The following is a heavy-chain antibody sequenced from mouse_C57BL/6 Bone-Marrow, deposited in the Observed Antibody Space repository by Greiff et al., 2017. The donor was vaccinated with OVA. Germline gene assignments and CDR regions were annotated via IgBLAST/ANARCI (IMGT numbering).Heavy chain of an antibody. CDR2: IDPSDGYT. CDR1: GYTFTNYW. J-gene: IGHJ2*01. V-gene: IGHV1-50*01. Sequence: QVQLQQPVAELVKPGASVKLSCKASGYTFTNYWMQWVKQRPGQGLEWIGEIDPSDGYTNYTPKFQGKATLTVDPSSNTAYLQLSSLTSEDSAVDYCASGELDGGYYGDYFDYWGQGTTLTVSS. CDR3: ASGELDGGYYGDYFDY. D-gene: IGHD2-3*01.